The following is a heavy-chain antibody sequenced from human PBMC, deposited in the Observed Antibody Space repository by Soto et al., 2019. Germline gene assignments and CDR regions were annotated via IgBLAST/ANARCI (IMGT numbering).Heavy chain of an antibody. J-gene: IGHJ4*02. CDR2: INHSGST. Sequence: QVQLQQWGAGLLKPSETLSLTCAVYGGSFSGYYWSWIRQPPGKGLEWIGEINHSGSTNYNPSLTTRLTISVATSKHHFSLQLSSATAAATAVYSCTRELAGSAPVRHKALDYWGQGTLVPVSS. CDR1: GGSFSGYY. V-gene: IGHV4-34*01. CDR3: TRELAGSAPVRHKALDY. D-gene: IGHD6-13*01.